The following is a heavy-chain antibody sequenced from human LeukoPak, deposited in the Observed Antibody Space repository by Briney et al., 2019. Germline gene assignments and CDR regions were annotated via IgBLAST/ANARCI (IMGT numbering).Heavy chain of an antibody. J-gene: IGHJ4*02. CDR3: AKELGSGSQTN. Sequence: ASVTVSCKASGYTFTGYYMHWVRQAPGQGLERMGWINPNSGGTNYAQKFQGRVTMTRDTSISTAYMELSRLRSDDTAVYYCAKELGSGSQTNWGQGTLVTVSS. V-gene: IGHV1-2*02. D-gene: IGHD1-26*01. CDR2: INPNSGGT. CDR1: GYTFTGYY.